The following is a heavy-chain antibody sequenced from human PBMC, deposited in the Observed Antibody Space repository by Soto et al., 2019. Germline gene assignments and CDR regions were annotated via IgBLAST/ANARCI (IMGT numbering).Heavy chain of an antibody. V-gene: IGHV1-69*13. CDR2: IIPIFGTA. CDR1: GGTFSSYA. D-gene: IGHD3-22*01. J-gene: IGHJ4*02. CDR3: AKESTYYYDSSGYYSAYYFDY. Sequence: GASVKVSCKASGGTFSSYAISWVRQAPGQGLEWMGGIIPIFGTANYAQKFQGRVTITADESTSTAYMELSSLRAEDTAVYYCAKESTYYYDSSGYYSAYYFDYWGQGTLVTVSS.